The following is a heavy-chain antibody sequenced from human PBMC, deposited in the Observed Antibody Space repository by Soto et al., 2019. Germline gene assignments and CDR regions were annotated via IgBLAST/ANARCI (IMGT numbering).Heavy chain of an antibody. J-gene: IGHJ4*02. CDR2: IYYSGST. CDR3: ARDSDDSSGYLQY. Sequence: SETLSLTCTVSGGSISSYYWSWIRQPPGKGLEWIGYIYYSGSTNYNPSLKSRVTISVDTSKNQFSLKLSSVTAADTAVYYCARDSDDSSGYLQYWGQGTLVTVSS. V-gene: IGHV4-59*01. CDR1: GGSISSYY. D-gene: IGHD3-22*01.